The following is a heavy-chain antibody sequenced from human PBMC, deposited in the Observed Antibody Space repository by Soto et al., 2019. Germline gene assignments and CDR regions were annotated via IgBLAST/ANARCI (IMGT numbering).Heavy chain of an antibody. CDR3: ARHFYDASDYRGEDY. D-gene: IGHD3-22*01. V-gene: IGHV5-10-1*01. Sequence: GESLKISFPGSGYSFRNYRISWLRQVPGKCLEWMGRIHPGDSSTNYSPSFHGHVVSSVDKSTNTAYLQCSSLKAPDTAIYYRARHFYDASDYRGEDYWGQGTLVTVSS. CDR1: GYSFRNYR. CDR2: IHPGDSST. J-gene: IGHJ4*02.